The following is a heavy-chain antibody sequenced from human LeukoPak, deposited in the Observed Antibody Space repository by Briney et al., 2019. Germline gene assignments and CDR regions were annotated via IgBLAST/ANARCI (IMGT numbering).Heavy chain of an antibody. J-gene: IGHJ4*02. CDR3: ARVTDSSSWVIAY. V-gene: IGHV3-74*01. D-gene: IGHD6-13*01. Sequence: GGSLRLSCAASGFTLSSYWMHWVRQAPGKGLVWVSRINGDGSSTNYADSVRGRFTISRDNSKNTLYLQTNSLRAEDTAVYYCARVTDSSSWVIAYWGQGTLVTVSS. CDR2: INGDGSST. CDR1: GFTLSSYW.